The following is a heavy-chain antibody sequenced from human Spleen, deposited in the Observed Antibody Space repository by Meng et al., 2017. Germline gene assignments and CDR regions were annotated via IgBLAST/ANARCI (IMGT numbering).Heavy chain of an antibody. CDR3: ARTNYYGSGRPVDY. CDR1: GFTFTDFA. CDR2: INNSGGTI. D-gene: IGHD3-10*01. J-gene: IGHJ4*02. V-gene: IGHV3-23*01. Sequence: GESLKISCTASGFTFTDFAMSWVRQAPGKGLEWFSGINNSGGTIYYADSVKGRFTISRDNSKNTMYLQMNSLRAEDTAVFYCARTNYYGSGRPVDYWGQGALVTVS.